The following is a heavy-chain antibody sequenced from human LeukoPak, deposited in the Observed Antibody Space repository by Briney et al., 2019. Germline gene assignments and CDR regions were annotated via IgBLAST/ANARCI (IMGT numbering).Heavy chain of an antibody. D-gene: IGHD2-15*01. Sequence: PSETLSLTCAVFGGSFSGYYWSWIRQPPGKGLEWIGEINHSGSTNYNPSLKSRVTISVDTSKNQFSLKLNSVTAADTAVYYCARGVARHWYFDLWGRGTLVTVPS. CDR1: GGSFSGYY. V-gene: IGHV4-34*01. J-gene: IGHJ2*01. CDR2: INHSGST. CDR3: ARGVARHWYFDL.